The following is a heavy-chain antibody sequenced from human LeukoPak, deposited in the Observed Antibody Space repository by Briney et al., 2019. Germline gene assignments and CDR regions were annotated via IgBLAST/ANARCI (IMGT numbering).Heavy chain of an antibody. V-gene: IGHV4-30-4*01. CDR3: ARVPYGDYVDY. J-gene: IGHJ4*02. CDR2: IYYSGST. CDR1: GGSISSGDYY. Sequence: PSETLSLTCTVSGGSISSGDYYWSWIRQPPGKGLEWIGYIYYSGSTYYNPSLKSRVTISVDTSKNQFPLKLSSVTAADTAVYYCARVPYGDYVDYWGQGTLVTVSS. D-gene: IGHD4-17*01.